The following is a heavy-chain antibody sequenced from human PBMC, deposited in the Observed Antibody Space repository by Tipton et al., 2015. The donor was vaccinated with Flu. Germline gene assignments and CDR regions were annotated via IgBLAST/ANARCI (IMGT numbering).Heavy chain of an antibody. CDR2: VSDSGSV. J-gene: IGHJ4*02. Sequence: TLSLTCTVTGGSISGISWIRQSPGKGLEWLAYVSDSGSVRYNPPHTSRASIVADTPSGRFTLRLASVTEADTAVYYCAAEASGGSYFAYWGQGILVTVSS. D-gene: IGHD2-15*01. V-gene: IGHV4-59*13. CDR3: AAEASGGSYFAY. CDR1: GGSISGIS.